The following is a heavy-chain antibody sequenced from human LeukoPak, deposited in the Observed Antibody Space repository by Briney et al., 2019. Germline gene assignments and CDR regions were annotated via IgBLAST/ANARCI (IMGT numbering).Heavy chain of an antibody. V-gene: IGHV1-2*02. CDR2: INPNSGGT. Sequence: GASVKVSCKASGYTFTGYYMHWVRQAPGQGLGWMGWINPNSGGTNYAQKFQGRVTMTRDTSISTAYMELSRLRSDDTAVYYCARGIGRGYSNSWYYAFDIWGQGTMVTVSS. CDR3: ARGIGRGYSNSWYYAFDI. J-gene: IGHJ3*02. D-gene: IGHD6-13*01. CDR1: GYTFTGYY.